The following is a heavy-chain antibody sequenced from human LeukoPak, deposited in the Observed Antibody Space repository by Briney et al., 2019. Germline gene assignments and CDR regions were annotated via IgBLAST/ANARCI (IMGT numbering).Heavy chain of an antibody. CDR1: GYSISSGYY. V-gene: IGHV4-61*01. CDR2: IYYSGST. CDR3: ARVYYSSSYDYWYFDL. J-gene: IGHJ2*01. D-gene: IGHD6-13*01. Sequence: PSETLSLTCTVSGYSISSGYYWGWIRQPPGKGLEWIGYIYYSGSTNYNPSLKSRVTISVDTSKKQLSLKLSSVTAADTAAYYCARVYYSSSYDYWYFDLWGRGTLVTVSS.